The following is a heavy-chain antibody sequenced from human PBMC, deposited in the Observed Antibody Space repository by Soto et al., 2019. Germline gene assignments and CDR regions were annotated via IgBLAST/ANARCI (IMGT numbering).Heavy chain of an antibody. Sequence: QEQLVQSGAEVKKPGASVKVSCKASGYTFSGYYIHWLRQAPGQGLEWMGWINPNSGGTNYAQKFQGRVTVTRDTPTSTAYMELSRLTSDDTAVYYCDRSLTQGYCTITGCYTRPLYGMDVWGQGTTVTVSS. D-gene: IGHD2-2*02. J-gene: IGHJ6*02. V-gene: IGHV1-2*02. CDR3: DRSLTQGYCTITGCYTRPLYGMDV. CDR2: INPNSGGT. CDR1: GYTFSGYY.